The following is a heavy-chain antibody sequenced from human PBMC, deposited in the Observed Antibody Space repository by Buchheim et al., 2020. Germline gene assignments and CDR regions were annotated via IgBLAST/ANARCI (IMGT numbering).Heavy chain of an antibody. V-gene: IGHV4-61*02. D-gene: IGHD1-26*01. J-gene: IGHJ6*02. CDR2: IYTSGST. CDR1: GGSISSGSYY. CDR3: AGDVGTYYYYYGMDV. Sequence: QVQLQESGPGLVKPSQTLSLTCTVSGGSISSGSYYWSWIRQPAGKGLEWIGRIYTSGSTNYNPSLKSRVTISVDTSKNQFSLKLSSVTAADTAVYYCAGDVGTYYYYYGMDVWGQGTT.